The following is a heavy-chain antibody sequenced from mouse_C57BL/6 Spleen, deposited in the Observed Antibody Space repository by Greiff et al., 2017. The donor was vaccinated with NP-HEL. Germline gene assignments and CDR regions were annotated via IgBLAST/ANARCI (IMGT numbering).Heavy chain of an antibody. CDR1: GYAFSSSW. Sequence: QVQLQQSGPELVKPGASVKISCKASGYAFSSSWMNWVKQRPGKGLEWIGRIYPGDGDTNYNGKFKGKATLTADKSSSTAYMQLSSLTSEDSAVYFCARSNYDYDDGDFDYWGQGTTLTVSS. CDR3: ARSNYDYDDGDFDY. V-gene: IGHV1-82*01. J-gene: IGHJ2*01. CDR2: IYPGDGDT. D-gene: IGHD2-4*01.